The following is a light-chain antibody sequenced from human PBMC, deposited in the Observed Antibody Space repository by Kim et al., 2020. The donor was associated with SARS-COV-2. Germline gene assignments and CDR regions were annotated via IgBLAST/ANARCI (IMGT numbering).Light chain of an antibody. CDR2: AND. J-gene: IGLJ2*01. V-gene: IGLV1-40*01. CDR3: QSYDSRLSGWI. Sequence: QLVLTQPPSVSGAPGQRVTISCTGTSSNIGANYDVHWYQDLPGTAPKLLIYANDNRPSGVPDRFSGSKSDTSASLAITGLQAEDEADYYCQSYDSRLSGWIFGGGTKLTVL. CDR1: SSNIGANYD.